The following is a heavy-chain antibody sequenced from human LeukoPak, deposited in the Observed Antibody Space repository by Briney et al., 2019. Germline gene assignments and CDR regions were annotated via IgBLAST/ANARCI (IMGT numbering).Heavy chain of an antibody. CDR1: GGSISSGGYY. Sequence: PSETLSLTCTVSGGSISSGGYYWSWIRQHPGKGLEWIGCIYYSGSTYYNPSLKSRVTISVDTSKNQFSLKLSSVTAADTAVYYCVRVGATNPYYYYYMDVWGKGTTVTVSS. V-gene: IGHV4-31*03. CDR2: IYYSGST. CDR3: VRVGATNPYYYYYMDV. J-gene: IGHJ6*03. D-gene: IGHD1-26*01.